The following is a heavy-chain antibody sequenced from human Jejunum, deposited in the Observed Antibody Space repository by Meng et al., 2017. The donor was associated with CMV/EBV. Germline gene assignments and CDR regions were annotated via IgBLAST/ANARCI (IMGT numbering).Heavy chain of an antibody. D-gene: IGHD2-2*01. CDR2: IIPVIGVT. Sequence: CKPSGVTFTNYAITWVRRAPGQGLEWMGRIIPVIGVTHYAQNFQGRVTITADKSTGTGYMELSSLRSGDTAVYYCAYMGAYTYAYEYWGQGTLVTVSS. CDR3: AYMGAYTYAYEY. J-gene: IGHJ4*02. V-gene: IGHV1-69*04. CDR1: GVTFTNYA.